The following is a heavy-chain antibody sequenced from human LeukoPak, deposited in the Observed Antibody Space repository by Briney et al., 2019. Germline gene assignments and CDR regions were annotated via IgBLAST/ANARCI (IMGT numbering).Heavy chain of an antibody. CDR3: ARDKSKGGATYLAGWFDP. D-gene: IGHD1-26*01. CDR1: GFTFSDYY. Sequence: PGGSLRLSCVASGFTFSDYYMSWIRQAPGKGLEWIGSIYHSGSTYYNPSLKSRVTISVDTSKNQFSLKLSSVTAADTAVYYCARDKSKGGATYLAGWFDPWGQGTLVTVSS. CDR2: IYHSGST. J-gene: IGHJ5*02. V-gene: IGHV4-38-2*02.